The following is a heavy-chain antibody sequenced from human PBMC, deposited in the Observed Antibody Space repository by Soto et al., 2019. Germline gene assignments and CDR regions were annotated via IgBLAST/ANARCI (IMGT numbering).Heavy chain of an antibody. D-gene: IGHD3-10*01. CDR1: GFTFSSYA. CDR3: AKLIRDYYGSGSYYNPPGFDY. CDR2: FSGSGGST. J-gene: IGHJ4*02. Sequence: GGSLRLSCAASGFTFSSYAMSWVRQAPGKGLEWVSAFSGSGGSTYYADSVKGRFTISRDNSKNTLYLQMNSLRAEDTAVYYCAKLIRDYYGSGSYYNPPGFDYWGQGTLVTVSS. V-gene: IGHV3-23*01.